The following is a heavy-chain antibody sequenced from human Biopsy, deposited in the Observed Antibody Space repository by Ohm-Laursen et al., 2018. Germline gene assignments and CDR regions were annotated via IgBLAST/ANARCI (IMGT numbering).Heavy chain of an antibody. Sequence: SVKVSCKTSGYTFTAYGISWVRQAPGQGLEWVGGIIPILGTANYAQKFQGRVTITADESTSTAYMELSSLRSEDTAVYYCARDIMNPIGGLVARSDVFDVWGQGTMVTVSS. D-gene: IGHD3-16*02. CDR3: ARDIMNPIGGLVARSDVFDV. J-gene: IGHJ3*01. V-gene: IGHV1-69*13. CDR1: GYTFTAYG. CDR2: IIPILGTA.